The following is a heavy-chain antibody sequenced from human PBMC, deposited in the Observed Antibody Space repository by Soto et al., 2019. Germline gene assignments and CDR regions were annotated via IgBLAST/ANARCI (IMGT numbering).Heavy chain of an antibody. Sequence: QVQLQESGPGLVKPSETLSLTCTVSGGSISSYYWSWIRQPPGKGLEWIGYIYYRGSTNYNPSLKSRVTISIATSKNQSSLKLSSVTAADTAVYYCARFNWYFDLWGRGTLVTVSS. CDR3: ARFNWYFDL. J-gene: IGHJ2*01. CDR1: GGSISSYY. CDR2: IYYRGST. V-gene: IGHV4-59*08.